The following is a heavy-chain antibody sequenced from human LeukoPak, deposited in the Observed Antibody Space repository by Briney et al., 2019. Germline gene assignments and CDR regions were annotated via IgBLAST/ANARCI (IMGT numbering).Heavy chain of an antibody. CDR3: ARGSRTTQFDY. V-gene: IGHV4-34*01. J-gene: IGHJ4*02. CDR2: INHSGST. CDR1: GGSFSGYY. D-gene: IGHD2-15*01. Sequence: SETLSLTCAVYGGSFSGYYWSWIRQPPGKGLEWIGEINHSGSTNYNPSLKSRVTISVDTSKNQFPLKLSSVTAADTAVYYCARGSRTTQFDYWGQGTLVTVSS.